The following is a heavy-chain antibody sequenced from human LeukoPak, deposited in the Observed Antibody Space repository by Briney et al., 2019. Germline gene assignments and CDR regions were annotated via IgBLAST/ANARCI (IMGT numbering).Heavy chain of an antibody. Sequence: GASVKVSCKSSGYTFTSYGISWVRHAPGQGLEWMEWISAYNGNTNYAQKLQGRVTMTTDTSTSTAYMELRSLRSDDTAVYYCARDPGACFDPWGQGTLVSVSS. J-gene: IGHJ5*02. CDR3: ARDPGACFDP. CDR1: GYTFTSYG. CDR2: ISAYNGNT. D-gene: IGHD3-10*01. V-gene: IGHV1-18*01.